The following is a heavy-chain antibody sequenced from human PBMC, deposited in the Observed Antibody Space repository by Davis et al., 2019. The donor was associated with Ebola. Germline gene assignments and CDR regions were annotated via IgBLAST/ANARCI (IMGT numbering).Heavy chain of an antibody. CDR2: INPHNGNT. V-gene: IGHV1-18*04. Sequence: SVKVSCKASGYTFTSYGITWVRQAPGQGLEWMGWINPHNGNTNYAQNVQGRVIMTSDTATTTAYMEVGSLRSDDTAVYYCARAQFPTTSDHWGQGTLVTVSS. D-gene: IGHD1-1*01. J-gene: IGHJ4*02. CDR1: GYTFTSYG. CDR3: ARAQFPTTSDH.